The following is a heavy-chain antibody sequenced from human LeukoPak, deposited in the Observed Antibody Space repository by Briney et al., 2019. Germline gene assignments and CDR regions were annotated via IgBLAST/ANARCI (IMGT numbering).Heavy chain of an antibody. V-gene: IGHV3-7*01. Sequence: GGSPRLSCAGSGFTFSSYWMSWVRQPPGKGLEWVANIKEDGSEKYYVDSVKGRFTISRDNAKNSLYLQMNSLRAEDTAVYYCARRYKQQLVSWGQGTLVTVSS. J-gene: IGHJ1*01. CDR3: ARRYKQQLVS. CDR2: IKEDGSEK. CDR1: GFTFSSYW. D-gene: IGHD6-13*01.